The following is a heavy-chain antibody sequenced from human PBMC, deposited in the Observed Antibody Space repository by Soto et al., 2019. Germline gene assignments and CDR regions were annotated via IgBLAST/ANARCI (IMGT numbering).Heavy chain of an antibody. CDR2: IYYSGST. J-gene: IGHJ4*02. CDR3: ARDLSLDY. V-gene: IGHV4-31*03. CDR1: GGSISSGGYF. Sequence: QVQLQESGPGLVKPSQTLSLTCNVSGGSISSGGYFCSWIRQHPGKGLEWIGYIYYSGSTHYNPSLKSRVTISIDTSKNQFSLKLSSVTAADTSVYYCARDLSLDYWGQGTLVTVSS.